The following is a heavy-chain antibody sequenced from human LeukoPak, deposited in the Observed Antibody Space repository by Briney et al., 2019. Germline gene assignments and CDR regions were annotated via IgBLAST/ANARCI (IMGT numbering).Heavy chain of an antibody. D-gene: IGHD4-17*01. CDR1: GFTFSNSW. CDR3: ARDPYGDYFGAFDI. J-gene: IGHJ3*02. V-gene: IGHV3-7*01. CDR2: INPDGSGQ. Sequence: PGGSLRLSCAASGFTFSNSWMTWVRQTPEKRLEGVANINPDGSGQEYGDSVNGRFTVSRDNAKRILYLQMNSLRAEDTAAYYCARDPYGDYFGAFDIWGQGTVVTVFS.